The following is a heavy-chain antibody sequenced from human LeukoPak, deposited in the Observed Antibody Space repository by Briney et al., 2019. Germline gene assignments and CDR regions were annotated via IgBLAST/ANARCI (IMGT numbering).Heavy chain of an antibody. CDR2: VSGGGAYT. Sequence: GGSLTLSCVGSGFSFSSFAMSWVRQAPGKGLEWVSTVSGGGAYTYYADSVKGRFTVSRDDSKSMHFLQMNSLRPEDTALYFFAKRITVSAGYYLDSWGQGTLVTVSS. CDR1: GFSFSSFA. CDR3: AKRITVSAGYYLDS. V-gene: IGHV3-23*01. D-gene: IGHD2-8*01. J-gene: IGHJ4*02.